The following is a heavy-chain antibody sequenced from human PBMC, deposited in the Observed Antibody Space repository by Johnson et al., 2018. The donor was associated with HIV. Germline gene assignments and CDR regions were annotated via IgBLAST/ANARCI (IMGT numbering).Heavy chain of an antibody. CDR3: ARGNLGNWWGVDAFDI. D-gene: IGHD2-8*02. Sequence: VQLVESGGGVERPGGSLRLSCATSGFTFDDYGMSWVRQVPGKGLEWVSGINWDGDRTGYADSVKGRFTISRDNAKTSLYLQMNSLRAEDTALYYCARGNLGNWWGVDAFDIWGQGTMVTVSS. V-gene: IGHV3-20*04. CDR2: INWDGDRT. CDR1: GFTFDDYG. J-gene: IGHJ3*02.